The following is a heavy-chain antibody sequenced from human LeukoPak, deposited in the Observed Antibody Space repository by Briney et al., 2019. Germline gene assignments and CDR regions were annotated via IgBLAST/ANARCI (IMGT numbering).Heavy chain of an antibody. V-gene: IGHV1-69*04. Sequence: SVKVSCKASGGTFSIYAISWVRQAPGQGLEWMGRIIPILGIANYAQKFQGRVTITADKSTSTAYMELSSLRSEDTAVYYCARSTNWGEGYYFDYWGQGTLVTVSS. CDR1: GGTFSIYA. CDR2: IIPILGIA. CDR3: ARSTNWGEGYYFDY. J-gene: IGHJ4*02. D-gene: IGHD7-27*01.